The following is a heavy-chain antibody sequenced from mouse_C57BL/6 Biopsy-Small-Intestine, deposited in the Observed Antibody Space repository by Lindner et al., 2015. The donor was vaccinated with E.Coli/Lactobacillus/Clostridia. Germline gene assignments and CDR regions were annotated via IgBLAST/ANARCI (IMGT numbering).Heavy chain of an antibody. CDR1: GYPFTNYN. D-gene: IGHD2-2*01. CDR2: INPTGGDT. J-gene: IGHJ2*01. Sequence: SVKVSCKASGYPFTNYNMHWVRQAPGQGLEWMGIINPTGGDTGYAQKFQGRVTLTRDTSTSTVYMELSSLRSDDTAVYYCARGMVTISGVVIYRNYFDYWGQGTLVTVSS. V-gene: IGHV1-59*01. CDR3: ARGMVTISGVVIYRNYFDY.